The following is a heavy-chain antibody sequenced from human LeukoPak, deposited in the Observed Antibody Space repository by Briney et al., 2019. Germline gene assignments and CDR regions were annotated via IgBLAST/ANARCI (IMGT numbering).Heavy chain of an antibody. CDR2: FKSKTDGGTT. J-gene: IGHJ4*02. Sequence: GASLRLSCAASGFTFSNAWMGWVRQAPGKGLEWVGRFKSKTDGGTTDYAAPVKGRFTVSRDDSKNTFYLQMNSLKTEDTAVYYCTTDPTYWGRGTLVTVSS. V-gene: IGHV3-15*01. CDR3: TTDPTY. CDR1: GFTFSNAW.